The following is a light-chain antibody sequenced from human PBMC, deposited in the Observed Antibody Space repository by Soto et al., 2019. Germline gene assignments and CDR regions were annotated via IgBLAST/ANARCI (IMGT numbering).Light chain of an antibody. V-gene: IGKV3-20*01. J-gene: IGKJ1*01. CDR3: QQFGGSPRT. Sequence: EIVLRQSPGTLSLSPGERGTLSCRASQSVSSGYLAWYQQKPGQAPRLLIYDASSRATGIPDRFSGSGSGTDFTLTISRLEPEDFAVYYCQQFGGSPRTFGQGTKV. CDR2: DAS. CDR1: QSVSSGY.